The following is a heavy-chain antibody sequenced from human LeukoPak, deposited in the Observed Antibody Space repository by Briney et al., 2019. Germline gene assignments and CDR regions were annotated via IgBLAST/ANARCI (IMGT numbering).Heavy chain of an antibody. CDR2: ISGSGGST. CDR3: AKDGDGYNSRAFDI. V-gene: IGHV3-23*01. CDR1: GFTFSSYA. Sequence: GGSLRLSCAASGFTFSSYAMSWVRQAPGEGVEWVSAISGSGGSTYYADSVKGRFTISRDNSKKTLYLQMNSLRAEDTAVYYCAKDGDGYNSRAFDIWGQGTMVTVFS. J-gene: IGHJ3*02. D-gene: IGHD5-24*01.